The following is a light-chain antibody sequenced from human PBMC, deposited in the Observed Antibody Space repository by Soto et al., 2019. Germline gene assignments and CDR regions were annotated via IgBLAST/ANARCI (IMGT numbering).Light chain of an antibody. CDR1: QSLSSTY. CDR3: QQYGSSPLT. J-gene: IGKJ1*01. CDR2: GAS. V-gene: IGKV3-20*01. Sequence: EIVWTQSPGTLSLSPGERAILSCRASQSLSSTYLAWYQQKPGQAPRLLIYGASNRATGIPDRFSGSGSGTYFTLTINRLEPEDFAVYYCQQYGSSPLTFGQGTRLEIK.